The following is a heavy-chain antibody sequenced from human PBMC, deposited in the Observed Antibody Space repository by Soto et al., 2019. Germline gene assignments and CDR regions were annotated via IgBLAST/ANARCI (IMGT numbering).Heavy chain of an antibody. CDR2: INPNSGGT. Sequence: ASVKVSCKTSGYTFSDYYIHWVRQAPGQGLEWMGCINPNSGGTKYAPKFQGGVTMTRDTSITTAYMELSRLRSGDTAVYYCAREPATAKTAGVYXWGQGPLVTGS. CDR3: AREPATAKTAGVYX. V-gene: IGHV1-2*02. J-gene: IGHJ4*02. CDR1: GYTFSDYY. D-gene: IGHD1-1*01.